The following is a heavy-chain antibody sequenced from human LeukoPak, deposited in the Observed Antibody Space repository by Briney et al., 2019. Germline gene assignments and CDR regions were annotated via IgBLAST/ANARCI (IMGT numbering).Heavy chain of an antibody. J-gene: IGHJ6*03. CDR2: IIPIFGTA. CDR1: GGTFSSYA. V-gene: IGHV1-69*06. CDR3: ARLIAAAGTYYYYYYMDV. Sequence: ASVKVSCKASGGTFSSYAISWVRQAPGQGLEWMGGIIPIFGTANYAQKFQGRVTITADKSTSTAYMELSSLRSEDTAVYYCARLIAAAGTYYYYYYMDVWGKGTTVTISS. D-gene: IGHD6-13*01.